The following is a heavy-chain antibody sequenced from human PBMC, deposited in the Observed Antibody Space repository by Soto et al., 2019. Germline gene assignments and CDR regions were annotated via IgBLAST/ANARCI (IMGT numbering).Heavy chain of an antibody. J-gene: IGHJ4*02. CDR2: IYYSGST. D-gene: IGHD1-26*01. CDR1: GGSISSSSYY. Sequence: SETLSLTCTVSGGSISSSSYYWGWIRQPPGKGLEWIGYIYYSGSTNYNPSLKSRVTISVDTSKNQFSLKLSSVTAADTAVYYCARHHEYSGSYLVFFDYWGQGTLVTVSS. CDR3: ARHHEYSGSYLVFFDY. V-gene: IGHV4-61*05.